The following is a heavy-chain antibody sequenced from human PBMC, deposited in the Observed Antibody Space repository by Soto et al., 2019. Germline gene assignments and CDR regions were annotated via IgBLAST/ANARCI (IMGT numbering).Heavy chain of an antibody. V-gene: IGHV3-9*01. D-gene: IGHD2-15*01. CDR1: GFTFSTYD. CDR2: LSWDRSTV. J-gene: IGHJ4*02. Sequence: LRLSCAASGFTFSTYDMHWVRELPGKGLEWVAGLSWDRSTVAYADSVQGRFTISRDHAKNSVDLLMDSLRPDDTALYFCAVSSPDIVVLPSSIYFTSWGPGTQVTVSS. CDR3: AVSSPDIVVLPSSIYFTS.